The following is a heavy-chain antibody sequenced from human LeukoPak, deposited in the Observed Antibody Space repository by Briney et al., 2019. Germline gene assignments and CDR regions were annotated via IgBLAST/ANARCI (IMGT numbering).Heavy chain of an antibody. D-gene: IGHD2-2*01. V-gene: IGHV1-2*02. J-gene: IGHJ4*02. Sequence: ASVKVSCKASGYTFTGYYMHWVRQAPGQRLEWMGWINPNSGGTNYAQKFQGRVTMTRDTSISTAYMELSRLRSDDTAVYYCARVPGVPAAGDYWGQGTLVTVSS. CDR3: ARVPGVPAAGDY. CDR2: INPNSGGT. CDR1: GYTFTGYY.